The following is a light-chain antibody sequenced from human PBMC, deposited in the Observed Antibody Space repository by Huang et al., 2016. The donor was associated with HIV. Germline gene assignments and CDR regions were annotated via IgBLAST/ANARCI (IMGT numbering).Light chain of an antibody. J-gene: IGKJ1*01. Sequence: EIVMTQSPATLSVSPGERVTLSCRASQSVTNDVAWYQQKPGQAPRLLIYGAANRATGIPAAFRGSGSGTEFTLTIDSLQSEDFAVYYCQQYNNWPWTFGQGTKVDIK. CDR3: QQYNNWPWT. CDR2: GAA. CDR1: QSVTND. V-gene: IGKV3-15*01.